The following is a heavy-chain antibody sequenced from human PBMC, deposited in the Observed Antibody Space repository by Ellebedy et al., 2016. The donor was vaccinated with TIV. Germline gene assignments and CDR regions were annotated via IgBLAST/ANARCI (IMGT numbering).Heavy chain of an antibody. CDR3: ARASGWVEY. V-gene: IGHV4-59*01. J-gene: IGHJ4*02. CDR1: GGSIRSYY. Sequence: MPSETLSLTCTVSGGSIRSYYWTWIRQPPGKELEWIGSLYFGGNANYNPSLKSRVTLSIDPSKNQFSLKLSSVTAADTAVYYCARASGWVEYWGQGTLVTVSS. CDR2: LYFGGNA. D-gene: IGHD6-19*01.